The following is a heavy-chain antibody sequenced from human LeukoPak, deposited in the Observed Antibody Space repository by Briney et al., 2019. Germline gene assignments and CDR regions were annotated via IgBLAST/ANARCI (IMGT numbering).Heavy chain of an antibody. D-gene: IGHD3-3*01. CDR2: INHGGST. Sequence: SETLSLTCTVSGYSISSGYYWGWIRQPPGKGLEWIGEINHGGSTNYNPSLKSRVTISVDTSKNQFSLKLSSVTAADTAVYYCARSYDSWSGPNYWGQGTLVTVSS. CDR1: GYSISSGYY. CDR3: ARSYDSWSGPNY. J-gene: IGHJ4*02. V-gene: IGHV4-38-2*02.